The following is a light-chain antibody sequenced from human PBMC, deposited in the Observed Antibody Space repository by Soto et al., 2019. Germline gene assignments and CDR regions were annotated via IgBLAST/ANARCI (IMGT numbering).Light chain of an antibody. CDR2: KAS. CDR1: QSISSL. V-gene: IGKV1-5*03. CDR3: QQYSTYPWK. Sequence: DIQMTQSPSTLSASVGDRVTITCRASQSISSLLAWYQQKPGKAPKLLIYKASSLESGVPSGFSGSGSGTEFTLTISSLQPDDFATYYCQQYSTYPWKFGQGTKVEIK. J-gene: IGKJ1*01.